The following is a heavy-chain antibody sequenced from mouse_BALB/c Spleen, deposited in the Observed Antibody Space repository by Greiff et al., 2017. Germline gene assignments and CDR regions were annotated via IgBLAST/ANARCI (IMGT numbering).Heavy chain of an antibody. V-gene: IGHV14-1*02. CDR3: ARRGDDPFAY. CDR2: IDPENGNT. Sequence: EVQLVESGAELVRPGALVKLSCKASGFNIKDYYMHWVKQRPEQGLEWIGWIDPENGNTIYDPKFQGKASITADTSSNTAYLQLSSLTSEDTAVYYCARRGDDPFAYWGQGTLVTVSA. J-gene: IGHJ3*01. CDR1: GFNIKDYY.